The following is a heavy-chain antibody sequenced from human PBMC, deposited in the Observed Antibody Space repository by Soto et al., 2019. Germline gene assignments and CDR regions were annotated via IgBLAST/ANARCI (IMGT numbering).Heavy chain of an antibody. Sequence: QVTLKESGPVLVKPTETLTLTCTVSGFSLSNARMGVSWIRQPQGKALEWLAHIFSNDEKSYSTSLKSRLTISKDTSKSQVVLTMTNMDPVDTATYYCARIHYLGYCSGGSCYSWFWFDPWGQGTLVTVSS. CDR1: GFSLSNARMG. J-gene: IGHJ5*02. V-gene: IGHV2-26*01. CDR2: IFSNDEK. CDR3: ARIHYLGYCSGGSCYSWFWFDP. D-gene: IGHD2-15*01.